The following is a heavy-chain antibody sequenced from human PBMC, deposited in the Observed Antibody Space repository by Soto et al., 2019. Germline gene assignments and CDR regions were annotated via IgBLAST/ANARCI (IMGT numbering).Heavy chain of an antibody. V-gene: IGHV3-53*01. CDR3: ARAHPLGIGSIDI. CDR1: GFTVSSNY. J-gene: IGHJ3*02. CDR2: IYSGGST. Sequence: GGSLRLSCAASGFTVSSNYMSWVRQAPGKGLEWDSVIYSGGSTYYADSFKGRFTITRDNSKNTLYLQMNSLRPEDTAVYNFARAHPLGIGSIDIWGPGTMVTV. D-gene: IGHD3-10*01.